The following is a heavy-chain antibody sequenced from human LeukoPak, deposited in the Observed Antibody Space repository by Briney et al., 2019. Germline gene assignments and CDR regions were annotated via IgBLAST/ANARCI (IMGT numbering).Heavy chain of an antibody. CDR1: GGTFSSYA. Sequence: SVKVSCKASGGTFSSYAISWVRQAPGQGLEWMGGITPMFGTANYAQKFQGRVTITADESTSTAYMELSSLRSEDTAVYYCARYVVVPAELDYWGQGTLVTVSS. D-gene: IGHD2-2*01. V-gene: IGHV1-69*13. CDR3: ARYVVVPAELDY. J-gene: IGHJ4*02. CDR2: ITPMFGTA.